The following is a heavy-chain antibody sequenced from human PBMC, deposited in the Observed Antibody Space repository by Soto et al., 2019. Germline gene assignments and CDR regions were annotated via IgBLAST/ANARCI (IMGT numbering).Heavy chain of an antibody. J-gene: IGHJ6*02. CDR3: ARDSVRDYLYYYYGMDV. CDR1: GFTFSSYT. V-gene: IGHV3-21*01. D-gene: IGHD4-17*01. Sequence: GGSLRLSCAASGFTFSSYTMNWVRQAPGRGLEWVSSIGTSSSYIYYADSVKGRFTISRDDAKNSLFLQMNSLRADDTAVYYCARDSVRDYLYYYYGMDVWGQGTTVTVSS. CDR2: IGTSSSYI.